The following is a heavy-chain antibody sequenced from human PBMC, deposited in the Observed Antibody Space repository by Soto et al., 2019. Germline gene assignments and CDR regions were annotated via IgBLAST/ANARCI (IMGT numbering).Heavy chain of an antibody. V-gene: IGHV1-8*01. J-gene: IGHJ4*02. CDR3: AMTLYGDNVDY. D-gene: IGHD4-17*01. Sequence: QVQLVQSGAEVKKPGASVKVSCKASGYTFTSYDINWVRQATGQGLEWMGWMNPNSGNTGYAHKGQVRVTITRNTSIITAYMELSSLRSEDTAEYYCAMTLYGDNVDYWGQGTLVTVSS. CDR1: GYTFTSYD. CDR2: MNPNSGNT.